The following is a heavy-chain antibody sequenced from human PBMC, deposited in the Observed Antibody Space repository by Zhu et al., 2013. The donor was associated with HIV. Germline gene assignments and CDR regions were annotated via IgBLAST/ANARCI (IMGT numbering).Heavy chain of an antibody. CDR1: NYSISYGYY. CDR3: ARRASTAQTPLDYYIDV. J-gene: IGHJ6*03. V-gene: IGHV4-38-2*02. Sequence: QVQLQESGPGLVKPSETLSLTCIVSNYSISYGYYWGWIRQPPGKGLEWIANIYHSGHTFYNPSLKSRVTISVDTSKNQFSLRLSSVTAADTAVYYCARRASTAQTPLDYYIDVWGKGPRSPSP. CDR2: IYHSGHT. D-gene: IGHD5-18*01.